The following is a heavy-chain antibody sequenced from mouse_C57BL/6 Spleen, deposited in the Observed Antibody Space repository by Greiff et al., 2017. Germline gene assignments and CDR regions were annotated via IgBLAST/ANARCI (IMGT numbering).Heavy chain of an antibody. CDR1: GYAFSSSW. CDR3: ARSGIYYYYYYARDY. Sequence: VQLQQSGPELVKPGASVKISCKASGYAFSSSWMNWVKQRPGKGLEWIGRIYPGDGATNYNGKFKGKATLTADKSSSTAYMQLSSLTSEDSAVYFCARSGIYYYYYYARDYWGQGTSVTVSS. CDR2: IYPGDGAT. V-gene: IGHV1-82*01. J-gene: IGHJ4*01. D-gene: IGHD1-1*01.